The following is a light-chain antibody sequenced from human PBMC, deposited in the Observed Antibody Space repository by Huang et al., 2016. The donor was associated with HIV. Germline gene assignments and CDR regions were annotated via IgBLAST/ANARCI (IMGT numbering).Light chain of an antibody. Sequence: EIVMTQSPATLSVSPGERVTLSCRASQSVSIDLAWYQQKPGQAPRLVIYGSSTRATGIPTRFSGSGSWTEFTLTISSLQSEDFAVYYCQQYNNWPPLTFGGGTKVEIK. CDR1: QSVSID. CDR2: GSS. V-gene: IGKV3-15*01. J-gene: IGKJ4*01. CDR3: QQYNNWPPLT.